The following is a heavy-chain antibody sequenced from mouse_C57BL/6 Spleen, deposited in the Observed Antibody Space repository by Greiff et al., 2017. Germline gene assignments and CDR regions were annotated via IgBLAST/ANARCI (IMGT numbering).Heavy chain of an antibody. J-gene: IGHJ2*01. CDR1: GYTFTSYD. CDR2: IYPRDGST. D-gene: IGHD1-1*01. CDR3: AREGLLLYPYY. Sequence: VKLQESGPELVKPGASVKLSCKASGYTFTSYDINWVKQRPGQGLEWIGWIYPRDGSTKYNEKFKVKATLTVDTSSSTAYMELHSLPSEDSAVYICAREGLLLYPYYGGQGTTLTFSS. V-gene: IGHV1-85*01.